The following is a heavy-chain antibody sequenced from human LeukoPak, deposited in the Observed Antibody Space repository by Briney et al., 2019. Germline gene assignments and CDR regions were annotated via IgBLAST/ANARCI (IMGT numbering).Heavy chain of an antibody. CDR1: GYTFTGYY. J-gene: IGHJ4*02. CDR2: INPNSGGT. CDR3: ARDYDSSGQYFDY. D-gene: IGHD3-22*01. Sequence: ASVKVSCKASGYTFTGYYMHWVRQAPGQGLERMGWINPNSGGTNYAQKFQGRVTMTRDTSISTAYMELSRLRSDDTAVYYCARDYDSSGQYFDYWGQGTLVTVSS. V-gene: IGHV1-2*02.